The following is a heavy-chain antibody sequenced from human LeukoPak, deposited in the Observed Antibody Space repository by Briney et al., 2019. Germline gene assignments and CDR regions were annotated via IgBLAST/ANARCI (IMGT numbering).Heavy chain of an antibody. V-gene: IGHV1-18*01. CDR3: ARDRQRNKDIAPFDY. Sequence: VASVKVSCKASGYTFTSYGISGVRQAPGQGLEGMGWSSAYNGNTNYAQKLPGRVTMTTDTSTSKAYMELRSLRSDDTAVYYCARDRQRNKDIAPFDYWGQGTLVTVSS. CDR2: SSAYNGNT. J-gene: IGHJ4*02. D-gene: IGHD1-14*01. CDR1: GYTFTSYG.